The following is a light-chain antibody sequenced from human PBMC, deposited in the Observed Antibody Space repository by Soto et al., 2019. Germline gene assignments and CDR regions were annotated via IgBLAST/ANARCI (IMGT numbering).Light chain of an antibody. CDR3: SSYTTRITLI. CDR1: SSDIGGYDY. J-gene: IGLJ2*01. V-gene: IGLV2-14*01. CDR2: EVR. Sequence: QSALTQPASVSGSPGQSTTISCIGSSSDIGGYDYVSWYQQHPGKAPKLLISEVRNRPSGVSDRFTGSKSGYTASLTISGLQPEDEADYYCSSYTTRITLIFGGGTKLTVL.